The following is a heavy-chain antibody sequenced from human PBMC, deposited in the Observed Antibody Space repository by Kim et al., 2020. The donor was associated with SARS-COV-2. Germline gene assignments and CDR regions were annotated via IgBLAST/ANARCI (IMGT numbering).Heavy chain of an antibody. CDR3: ARDPTFHGWLHFFDY. CDR1: GFTFSSYW. D-gene: IGHD5-12*01. V-gene: IGHV3-7*01. J-gene: IGHJ4*02. Sequence: GGSLRLSCAASGFTFSSYWMSWVRQAPGKGLEWVANIKQDGSEKYYVDSVKGRFTISRDNAKNSLYLQMNSLRAEDTAVYYCARDPTFHGWLHFFDYWGQGTLVTVSS. CDR2: IKQDGSEK.